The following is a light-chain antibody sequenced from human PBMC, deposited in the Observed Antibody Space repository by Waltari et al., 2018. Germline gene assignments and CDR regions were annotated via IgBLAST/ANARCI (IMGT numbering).Light chain of an antibody. J-gene: IGLJ3*02. CDR1: SGHSTNA. CDR3: QTWGTGIQV. V-gene: IGLV4-69*01. Sequence: QLVLTQSPSASASLGASVKLTCTLSSGHSTNAIAWHQQQPEKGPRYLMKLYSDGSHTKGDGIPDRFSGSSSGAERYLTISSLQSEDEADYYCQTWGTGIQVFGGGTKVTVL. CDR2: LYSDGSH.